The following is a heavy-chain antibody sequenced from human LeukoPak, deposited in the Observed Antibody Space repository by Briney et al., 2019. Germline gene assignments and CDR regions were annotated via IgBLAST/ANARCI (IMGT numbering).Heavy chain of an antibody. CDR3: ARGSSSWWSFRXSXIDY. J-gene: IGHJ4*02. CDR1: GYTFTSYG. CDR2: ISAYNGNT. V-gene: IGHV1-18*01. Sequence: ASVKVSCKASGYTFTSYGISWVRQAPGQGLEWMGWISAYNGNTNYAQKLQGRVTMTTDTSTSTAYMELRSLRSDDTAVYYCARGSSSWWSFRXSXIDYWGQGTLVTVSS. D-gene: IGHD6-13*01.